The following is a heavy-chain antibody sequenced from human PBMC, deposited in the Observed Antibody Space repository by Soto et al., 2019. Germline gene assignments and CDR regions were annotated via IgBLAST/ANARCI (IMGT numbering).Heavy chain of an antibody. CDR2: ISGYNGKT. CDR3: ARDETYTAGWYFEH. J-gene: IGHJ4*02. CDR1: GYMFNSYG. V-gene: IGHV1-18*01. Sequence: QVQLVQSGAEVKKRGASVKVSCKASGYMFNSYGMSWLRQAPGQGLEWIGWISGYNGKTDLAQKFQGRVTMTTEAATSTVDMELTSLRFDDTALYYCARDETYTAGWYFEHWGQGTLVTVPS. D-gene: IGHD6-19*01.